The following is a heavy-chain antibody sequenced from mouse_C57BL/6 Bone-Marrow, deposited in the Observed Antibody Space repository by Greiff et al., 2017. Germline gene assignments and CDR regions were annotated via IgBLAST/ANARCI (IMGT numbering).Heavy chain of an antibody. D-gene: IGHD1-1*01. Sequence: QVQLQQSGPELVKPGASVKISCKASGYTFTDYYINWVKQRPGQGLEWIGWIFPGSGSTYYHEKFKGKATLTVDKSSSTAYMLLSSLTSEDSAVYFCARFITTVVATGAMDYWGQGTSVTVSS. CDR1: GYTFTDYY. V-gene: IGHV1-75*01. CDR2: IFPGSGST. CDR3: ARFITTVVATGAMDY. J-gene: IGHJ4*01.